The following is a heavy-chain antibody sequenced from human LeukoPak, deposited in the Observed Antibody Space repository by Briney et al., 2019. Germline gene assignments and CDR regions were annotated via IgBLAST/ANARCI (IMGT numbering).Heavy chain of an antibody. CDR1: GGSISSYY. V-gene: IGHV4-59*08. J-gene: IGHJ3*02. Sequence: SETLSLTCTVSGGSISSYYWSWFRQPPAKGLEWFGYIYYSGITNYNPSLKSRVTISVETSKKQFSLKLSCVTAVDKAVYYCASQSSGWSYDAFDIWGQGTMVTVSS. CDR2: IYYSGIT. CDR3: ASQSSGWSYDAFDI. D-gene: IGHD6-19*01.